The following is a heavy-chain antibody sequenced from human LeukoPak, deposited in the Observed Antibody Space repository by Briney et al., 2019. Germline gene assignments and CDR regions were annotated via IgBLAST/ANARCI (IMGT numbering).Heavy chain of an antibody. Sequence: ASVKVPCKASGYTFTSYAIHWVRQDPGQGLEWMGWITPSGGTNYPQKFQGRVAITWDTSITTAYMDLSRLTSDDTAVYYCARDRYGDGFAHLDYWGQGALVTVSS. D-gene: IGHD5-24*01. CDR1: GYTFTSYA. J-gene: IGHJ4*02. V-gene: IGHV1-2*02. CDR2: ITPSGGT. CDR3: ARDRYGDGFAHLDY.